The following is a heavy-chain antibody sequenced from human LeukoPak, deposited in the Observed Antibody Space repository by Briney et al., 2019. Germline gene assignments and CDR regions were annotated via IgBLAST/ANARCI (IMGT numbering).Heavy chain of an antibody. CDR1: GGSISSYY. J-gene: IGHJ6*03. V-gene: IGHV4-4*07. CDR3: ARATRDYVWGPLNYYYMDV. D-gene: IGHD3-16*01. CDR2: IYTSGST. Sequence: SETLSLACTVSGGSISSYYWSWIRQPAGKGLEWIGRIYTSGSTNFNPSLKSRVTMSVDTSKNQFSLKLSSVTAADTAVYYCARATRDYVWGPLNYYYMDVWGKGTTVTVSS.